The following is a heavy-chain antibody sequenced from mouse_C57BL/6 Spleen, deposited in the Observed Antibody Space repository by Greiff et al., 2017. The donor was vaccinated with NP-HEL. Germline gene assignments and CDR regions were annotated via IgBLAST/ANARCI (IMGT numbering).Heavy chain of an antibody. J-gene: IGHJ2*01. D-gene: IGHD2-2*01. V-gene: IGHV1-74*01. CDR3: AIGTGTVVTTRDFDY. CDR1: GYTFTSYW. Sequence: QVQLKQPGAELVKPGASVKVSCKASGYTFTSYWMHWVKQRPGQGLEWIGRIHPSDSDTNYNQKFKGKATLTVDKSSSTAYMQLSSLTSEDSAVYYCAIGTGTVVTTRDFDYWGQGTTLTVSS. CDR2: IHPSDSDT.